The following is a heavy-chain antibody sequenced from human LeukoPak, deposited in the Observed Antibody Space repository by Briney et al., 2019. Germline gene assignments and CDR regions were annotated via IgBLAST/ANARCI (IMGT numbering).Heavy chain of an antibody. CDR3: AIWFGEPNDAFDI. D-gene: IGHD3-10*01. J-gene: IGHJ3*02. CDR1: GYSFTSYW. Sequence: GESLEISCKGSGYSFTSYWIGWVRQMPGKGLEWMGIIYPGDSDTRYSPSFQGQVTISADKSISTAYLQWSSLKASDTAMYYCAIWFGEPNDAFDIWGQGTMVTVSS. V-gene: IGHV5-51*01. CDR2: IYPGDSDT.